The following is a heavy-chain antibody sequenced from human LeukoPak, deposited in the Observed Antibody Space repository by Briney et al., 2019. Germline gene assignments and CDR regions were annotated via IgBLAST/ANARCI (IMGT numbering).Heavy chain of an antibody. Sequence: KPSETLSLTCTVSGXSMRSYYGSWIRQPPGKGLEWIGYIYYSGSTNYNPSLKSRVSISVDTSKNQFSLNLRSVTAADTAVYYCATTWAASGAQYFQHWGQGTLVTVSS. CDR3: ATTWAASGAQYFQH. CDR2: IYYSGST. J-gene: IGHJ1*01. D-gene: IGHD2-15*01. CDR1: GXSMRSYY. V-gene: IGHV4-59*01.